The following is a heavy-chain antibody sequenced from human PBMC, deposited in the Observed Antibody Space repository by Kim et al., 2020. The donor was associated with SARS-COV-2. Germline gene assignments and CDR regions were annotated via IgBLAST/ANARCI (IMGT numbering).Heavy chain of an antibody. CDR2: ISPSGGNT. Sequence: GGSLRLSCVASGFTFSNYAMTWVRQAPGKGLEWVSAISPSGGNTYYRDSVKGRFTFSRDNSRNTLFLQMNSLRAEDTAVYYCAKNSGPGPAYFDSWGQGT. J-gene: IGHJ4*02. CDR1: GFTFSNYA. D-gene: IGHD3-10*01. V-gene: IGHV3-23*01. CDR3: AKNSGPGPAYFDS.